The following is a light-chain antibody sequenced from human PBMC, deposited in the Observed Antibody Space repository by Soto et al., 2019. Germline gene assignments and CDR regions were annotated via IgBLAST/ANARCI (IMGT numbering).Light chain of an antibody. J-gene: IGKJ1*01. CDR3: QQYNNWPRT. CDR2: GAS. V-gene: IGKV3-15*01. Sequence: DIVMTQSPATLSASAGDSATISCRASQSISSYVNWYQQKPGQAPRLLIYGASTRATGIPSRFSGSGSGTEFTLTISSLQSENFAVYHCQQYNNWPRTFGQGTKVDIK. CDR1: QSISSY.